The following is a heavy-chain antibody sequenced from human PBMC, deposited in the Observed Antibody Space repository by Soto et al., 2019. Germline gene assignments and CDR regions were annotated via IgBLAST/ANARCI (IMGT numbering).Heavy chain of an antibody. CDR1: GFTFSNYA. CDR2: ISGSGGST. D-gene: IGHD1-26*01. Sequence: EVQLLESGGGLVQPGGSLRLSCAASGFTFSNYAMTWVRQAPGKGLEWVSAISGSGGSTYYADSVKGRFTISRDNSKNTLYLQMDSLRAEDTAVYYCANPPPTMESTIYYYYGMDVWGQGPTVTVSS. J-gene: IGHJ6*02. V-gene: IGHV3-23*01. CDR3: ANPPPTMESTIYYYYGMDV.